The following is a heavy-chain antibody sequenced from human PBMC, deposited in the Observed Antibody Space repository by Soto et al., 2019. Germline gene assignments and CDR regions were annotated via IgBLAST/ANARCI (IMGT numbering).Heavy chain of an antibody. J-gene: IGHJ4*02. CDR1: GFTFSSYG. V-gene: IGHV3-74*01. CDR3: ARGPRGLYHHDY. CDR2: INMDGTRT. Sequence: GGSLRLSCAASGFTFSSYGMHWVRQAAGKGLVWVSRINMDGTRTNYADSVKGRFTISRDNAKNTLYLQMDSLRVDDTAVYFCARGPRGLYHHDYWGQGALVTVSS. D-gene: IGHD2-2*01.